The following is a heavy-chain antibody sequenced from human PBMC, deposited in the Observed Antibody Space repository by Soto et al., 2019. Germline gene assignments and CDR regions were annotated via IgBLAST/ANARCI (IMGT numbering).Heavy chain of an antibody. Sequence: GGSLRLSCGASGFTFNTYTMNWVRQAPGKGLEWVSSISSSSSYIYYADSVKGRFTISRDNAKNSLYLQMNSLRAEDTAVYYCTRDKWGNSDYWGQGTLVTVSS. CDR1: GFTFNTYT. CDR2: ISSSSSYI. D-gene: IGHD7-27*01. J-gene: IGHJ4*02. CDR3: TRDKWGNSDY. V-gene: IGHV3-21*01.